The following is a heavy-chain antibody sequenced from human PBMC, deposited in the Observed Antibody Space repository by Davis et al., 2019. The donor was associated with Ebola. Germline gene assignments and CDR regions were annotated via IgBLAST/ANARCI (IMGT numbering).Heavy chain of an antibody. CDR1: LYTFPSYG. V-gene: IGHV1-18*01. D-gene: IGHD3-22*01. CDR3: ARGDYYDSSGHHYYYGMDV. CDR2: ISAYNGNT. J-gene: IGHJ6*02. Sequence: SVPVSCKPSLYTFPSYGFICVRHAPGHWLKWRGWISAYNGNTNYAQKLQDRVTMTTDTSTSTAYMELRSLRSDDTAVYYCARGDYYDSSGHHYYYGMDVWGQGATVTVSS.